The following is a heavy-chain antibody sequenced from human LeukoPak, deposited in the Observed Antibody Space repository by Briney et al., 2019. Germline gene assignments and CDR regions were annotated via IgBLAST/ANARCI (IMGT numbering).Heavy chain of an antibody. CDR2: ISGSGGST. CDR1: GFTFSSYA. CDR3: AKDMVVPAAPTGVDY. V-gene: IGHV3-23*01. D-gene: IGHD2-2*01. J-gene: IGHJ4*02. Sequence: GGSLRLSCAASGFTFSSYAMSWVRQAPGKGLEWVSAISGSGGSTYYADSVKGRFTISRDNYKNTLYLQMNSLRAEDTAVYYCAKDMVVPAAPTGVDYWGQGTLVTVSS.